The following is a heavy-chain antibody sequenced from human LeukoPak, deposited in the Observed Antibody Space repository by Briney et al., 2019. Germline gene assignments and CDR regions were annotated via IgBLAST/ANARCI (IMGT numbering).Heavy chain of an antibody. J-gene: IGHJ3*02. Sequence: PGGSLRLSCAASGFTFDDYAMHWVRQAPGKGLEWVSGISWNSGSIGYADSVKGRFTISRDNAKNSLYLQMNSLRAEDTALYYCAKGNQGELHEAFDIWGQGTVVTVSS. D-gene: IGHD1-26*01. V-gene: IGHV3-9*01. CDR2: ISWNSGSI. CDR1: GFTFDDYA. CDR3: AKGNQGELHEAFDI.